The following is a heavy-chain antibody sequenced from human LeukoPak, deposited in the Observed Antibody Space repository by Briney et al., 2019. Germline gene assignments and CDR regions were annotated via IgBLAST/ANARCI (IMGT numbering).Heavy chain of an antibody. D-gene: IGHD6-13*01. CDR1: GYTFTNYG. J-gene: IGHJ4*02. CDR3: ARDHSSSCQLFDY. CDR2: RSAYNGNT. Sequence: VKVSRKASGYTFTNYGITWVRQAPGQGLEWMGWRSAYNGNTKYAQTLQGRVTMTTDTSTSTAYMELRSLRSDDTAVYYCARDHSSSCQLFDYWGQGTLVTVSS. V-gene: IGHV1-18*01.